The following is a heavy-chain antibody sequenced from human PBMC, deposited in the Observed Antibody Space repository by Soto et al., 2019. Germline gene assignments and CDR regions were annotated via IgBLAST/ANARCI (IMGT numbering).Heavy chain of an antibody. CDR1: GGSISRGGYY. CDR2: IYYSGST. D-gene: IGHD3-22*01. Sequence: SETRSLTCTVSGGSISRGGYYWSWIRQHPGKGLEWIGYIYYSGSTYYNPSLKSRVTISVDTSKNQFSLKLSSVTAADTAVYYCAREVSYYDSSGYYSTNYYFDPWGQGTLVTVSS. CDR3: AREVSYYDSSGYYSTNYYFDP. J-gene: IGHJ4*02. V-gene: IGHV4-31*03.